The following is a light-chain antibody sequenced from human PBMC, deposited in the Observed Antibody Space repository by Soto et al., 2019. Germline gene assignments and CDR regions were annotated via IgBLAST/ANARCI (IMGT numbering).Light chain of an antibody. CDR2: DAA. Sequence: EIVLTQSPATLSLSPGERATLSCRASQSVSSYLAWYQQKPGQAPRLLIYDAANRATVIPARFSGSESGTDFTLTISSLEPEDFAVYYCQQRSNWRTFGQGTKVEIK. V-gene: IGKV3-11*01. J-gene: IGKJ1*01. CDR3: QQRSNWRT. CDR1: QSVSSY.